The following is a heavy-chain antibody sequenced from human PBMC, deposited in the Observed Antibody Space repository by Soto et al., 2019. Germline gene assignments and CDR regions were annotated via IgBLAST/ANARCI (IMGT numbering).Heavy chain of an antibody. Sequence: QVQLVQSGAEVKKPGASVKVSCKASGYTFTSYDINWVRQATGQGLEWMGWMKPNSGNTGYAQKFQGRVTMTRNTSISTAYMELSSLRSEDTAVYYCARGNPPVDYYYYYMDVWGKGTTVTVSS. CDR3: ARGNPPVDYYYYYMDV. CDR2: MKPNSGNT. J-gene: IGHJ6*03. CDR1: GYTFTSYD. V-gene: IGHV1-8*01.